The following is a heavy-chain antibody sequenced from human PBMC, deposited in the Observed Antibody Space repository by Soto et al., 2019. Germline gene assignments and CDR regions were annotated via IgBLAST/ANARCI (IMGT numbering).Heavy chain of an antibody. J-gene: IGHJ4*02. V-gene: IGHV3-23*01. CDR2: IDGSGGST. D-gene: IGHD3-3*01. Sequence: GALRLSCASSGFIFRTYAMTWVRQAPGKGLEWVSGIDGSGGSTSYTDYVKGRFIIYRDNSKNTLYLQMNNLRAEDTAVYFCAKETVRRIFDFDYWGQGTLVTVSS. CDR1: GFIFRTYA. CDR3: AKETVRRIFDFDY.